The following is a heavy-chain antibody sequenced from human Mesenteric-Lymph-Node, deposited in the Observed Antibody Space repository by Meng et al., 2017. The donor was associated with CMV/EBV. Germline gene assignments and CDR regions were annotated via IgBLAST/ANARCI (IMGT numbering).Heavy chain of an antibody. Sequence: SGPTLVKPTQTLTLTCTFSGFSLSTSAMRVTWIRQPPGKALEWLARIDWDDDKFYSTSLKTRLTISKDTSKNQVVLTMTNMDPVDTATYYCARINSDCSSTSCYFDYWGQGTLVTVSS. D-gene: IGHD2-2*01. CDR1: GFSLSTSAMR. V-gene: IGHV2-70D*14. CDR3: ARINSDCSSTSCYFDY. CDR2: IDWDDDK. J-gene: IGHJ4*02.